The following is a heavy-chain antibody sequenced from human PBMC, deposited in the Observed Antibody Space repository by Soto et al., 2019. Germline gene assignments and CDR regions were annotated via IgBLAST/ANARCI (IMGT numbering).Heavy chain of an antibody. V-gene: IGHV3-30*19. CDR1: GFTFSAFG. Sequence: QVHLVESGGDVVQPGKSLRLSCAAFGFTFSAFGMHWVRQAPGEGLEWVAGIHVAMIYNYADSVKGRFTISRDNTKNTVHLQMDSLSAEDTAVYFCARDWLGHYFDYWGQGTLVTVSA. CDR3: ARDWLGHYFDY. D-gene: IGHD6-19*01. J-gene: IGHJ4*02. CDR2: IHVAMIY.